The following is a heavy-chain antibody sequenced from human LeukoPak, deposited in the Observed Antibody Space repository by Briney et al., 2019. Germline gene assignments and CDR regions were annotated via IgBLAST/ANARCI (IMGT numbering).Heavy chain of an antibody. CDR3: ARDSPPSSHTAIVGY. Sequence: PGGSLRLSCAASGFTFSSYWMHWVRQAPGKGLVWVSRINSDGSSTSYADSEKGRFTISRDNAKNTLYLQMNSLRAEDTAVYYCARDSPPSSHTAIVGYWGQGTLVTVSS. CDR2: INSDGSST. CDR1: GFTFSSYW. D-gene: IGHD5-18*01. V-gene: IGHV3-74*01. J-gene: IGHJ4*02.